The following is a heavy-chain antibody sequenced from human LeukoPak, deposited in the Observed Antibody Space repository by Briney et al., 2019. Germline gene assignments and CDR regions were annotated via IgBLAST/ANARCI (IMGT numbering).Heavy chain of an antibody. CDR2: ISSSSSTI. J-gene: IGHJ4*02. D-gene: IGHD2-15*01. CDR3: ARDALYCSGGSCYPYYFDY. V-gene: IGHV3-48*01. CDR1: GFTFSSYS. Sequence: GGSLRLSCAASGFTFSSYSMNWVRQAPGKGLEWVSYISSSSSTIYYADSVKGRFTISRDNAKNSLYLQMNSLRAEDTAVYYCARDALYCSGGSCYPYYFDYWGQGTLVTVSS.